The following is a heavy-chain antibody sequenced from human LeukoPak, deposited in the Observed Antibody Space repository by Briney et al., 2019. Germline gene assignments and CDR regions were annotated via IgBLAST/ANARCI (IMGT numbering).Heavy chain of an antibody. CDR1: GFSFTSYA. CDR3: ARGAYNYGMDV. CDR2: ISGSGGSA. V-gene: IGHV3-23*01. J-gene: IGHJ6*02. Sequence: GGSLRLSCAASGFSFTSYAMSWVRQAPGKGLEWVSSISGSGGSAYDADSVKGRFTISRDNSKNTLYLQMNSLRAGDTAVYYCARGAYNYGMDVWGQGTTVTVSS. D-gene: IGHD1-14*01.